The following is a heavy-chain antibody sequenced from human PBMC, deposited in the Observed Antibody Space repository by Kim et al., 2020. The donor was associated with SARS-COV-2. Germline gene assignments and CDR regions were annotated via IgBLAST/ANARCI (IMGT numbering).Heavy chain of an antibody. CDR3: ARTGTTRVDFDY. J-gene: IGHJ4*02. D-gene: IGHD1-7*01. Sequence: NYNPALKGRVTISVDKSKNQFSLKLSSVTAADTAVYYCARTGTTRVDFDYWGQGTLVTVSS. V-gene: IGHV4-4*02.